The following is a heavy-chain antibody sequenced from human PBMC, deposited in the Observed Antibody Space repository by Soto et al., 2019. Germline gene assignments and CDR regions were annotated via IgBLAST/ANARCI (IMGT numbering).Heavy chain of an antibody. CDR3: ARDRVAYGDNDAFDI. Sequence: PSETLSLTCTVSGGSISSGGYYWSWIRQHPGKGLEWIGYIYYSGSTYYNPSLKSRVTISVDTSKNQFSLKLSSVTAADTAVYYCARDRVAYGDNDAFDIWGQGTMVTVS. V-gene: IGHV4-31*03. J-gene: IGHJ3*02. D-gene: IGHD4-17*01. CDR1: GGSISSGGYY. CDR2: IYYSGST.